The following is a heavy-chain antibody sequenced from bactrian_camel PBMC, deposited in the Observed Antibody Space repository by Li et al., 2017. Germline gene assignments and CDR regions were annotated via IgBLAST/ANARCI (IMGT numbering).Heavy chain of an antibody. CDR1: GYTYSTFC. J-gene: IGHJ4*01. CDR3: AADPYLWSSAQILDPKQGTSLRF. CDR2: HYTGTATK. V-gene: IGHV3S1*01. Sequence: QVQLVESGGGSVQAGGSLRLSCVWSGYTYSTFCMGWFREAPGKERAAVAAHYTGTATKYVADSVKGRFTISKDNAENTWYLQMDNLKPEDSATYYCAADPYLWSSAQILDPKQGTSLRFWGPGTQVTV. D-gene: IGHD2*01.